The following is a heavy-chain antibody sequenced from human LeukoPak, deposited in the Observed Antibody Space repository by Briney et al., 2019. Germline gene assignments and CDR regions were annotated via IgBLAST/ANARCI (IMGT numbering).Heavy chain of an antibody. CDR3: AKRRGFYNGMDV. Sequence: GGSLRVSCAASEFIFSGHVMSWVRQAPGKGLEWVSAISGSGADTYYADFVKGRFTISRDNFKNTLYLQMNSLRVEDTAVYYCAKRRGFYNGMDVWGTGTTVTVSS. J-gene: IGHJ6*04. V-gene: IGHV3-23*01. CDR2: ISGSGADT. CDR1: EFIFSGHV.